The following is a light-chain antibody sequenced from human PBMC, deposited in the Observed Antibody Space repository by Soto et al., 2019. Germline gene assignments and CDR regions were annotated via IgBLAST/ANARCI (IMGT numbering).Light chain of an antibody. V-gene: IGLV4-69*02. CDR1: SGHSTNA. CDR2: LNRDGSH. Sequence: QSVLTQSPSASASLGASVKLTCTLSSGHSTNAIAWHQQQPETGPRFLMKLNRDGSHSKGDGIPDRFSGSSSGAERYLTISSLQSEDEADYYCQTWGTGFHVFGTGTKLTVL. J-gene: IGLJ1*01. CDR3: QTWGTGFHV.